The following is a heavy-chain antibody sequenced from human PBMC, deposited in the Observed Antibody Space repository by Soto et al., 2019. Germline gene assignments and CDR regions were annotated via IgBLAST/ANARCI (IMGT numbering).Heavy chain of an antibody. D-gene: IGHD6-19*01. CDR2: ISGNGANT. CDR1: GFTFSSYA. CDR3: AKDYGSSRYFFDY. Sequence: GGPLGLSWAASGFTFSSYAMTWVRQAPGEGLEWVSTISGNGANTHYADSVKGRFSISRDNSKNTLYIQMNSLRADDTAVYYCAKDYGSSRYFFDYWGQGDLVTVSS. V-gene: IGHV3-23*01. J-gene: IGHJ4*02.